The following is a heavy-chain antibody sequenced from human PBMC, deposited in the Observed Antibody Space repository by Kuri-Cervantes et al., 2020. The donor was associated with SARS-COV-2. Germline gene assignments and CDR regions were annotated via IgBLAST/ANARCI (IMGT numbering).Heavy chain of an antibody. Sequence: SETLSLTCTVSGGSISSSSYYWGWIRQPPGKGLEWIGSIYYSGCTYYNPSLKSRVTISVDTSKNQFSLKLSSVTAADTAVYYCATISASYSSGWYALYWGQGTLVTVSS. D-gene: IGHD6-19*01. CDR3: ATISASYSSGWYALY. CDR2: IYYSGCT. J-gene: IGHJ4*02. V-gene: IGHV4-39*07. CDR1: GGSISSSSYY.